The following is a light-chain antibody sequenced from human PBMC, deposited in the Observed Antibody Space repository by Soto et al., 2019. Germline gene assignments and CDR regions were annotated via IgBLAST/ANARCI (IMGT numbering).Light chain of an antibody. Sequence: QSALTQPASVSASPGQSITLSCTGTSSDIGAYNYISWYQQHPGKAPKLMIYEVTNRPSGISNRFSGSRSGNTASLSISGLKAEDEADYDCSSFSSAIAFVFGTGTKLTVL. V-gene: IGLV2-14*01. CDR3: SSFSSAIAFV. CDR1: SSDIGAYNY. J-gene: IGLJ1*01. CDR2: EVT.